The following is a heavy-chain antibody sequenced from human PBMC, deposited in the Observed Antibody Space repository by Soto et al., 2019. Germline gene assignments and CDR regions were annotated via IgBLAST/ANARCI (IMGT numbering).Heavy chain of an antibody. CDR2: INAGNGDT. CDR1: GYNFTRHV. V-gene: IGHV1-3*01. CDR3: ASGDWVDY. Sequence: QVQLVQSGAEVKMPWASVKVSCKASGYNFTRHVMHWVREAPGQRLEWMGWINAGNGDTKYSQKFQGRVTLTRDTSANTAYMDLSSLRSEDTAVYYCASGDWVDYWGQGTLVTVSS. D-gene: IGHD2-21*02. J-gene: IGHJ4*02.